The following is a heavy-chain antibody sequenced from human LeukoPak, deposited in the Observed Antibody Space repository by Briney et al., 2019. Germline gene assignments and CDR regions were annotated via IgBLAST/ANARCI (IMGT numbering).Heavy chain of an antibody. Sequence: SETLSLTCTVSGGSISSYYWSWIRQPPGKGLEWIGYIYYSGSTNYNPSLKSRVTISVDTSKNQFSLKLSSVTAADTAVYYCARLWGSGSYYTAYYYGMDVWGQGTTVTVSS. CDR3: ARLWGSGSYYTAYYYGMDV. D-gene: IGHD3-10*01. CDR2: IYYSGST. J-gene: IGHJ6*02. CDR1: GGSISSYY. V-gene: IGHV4-59*08.